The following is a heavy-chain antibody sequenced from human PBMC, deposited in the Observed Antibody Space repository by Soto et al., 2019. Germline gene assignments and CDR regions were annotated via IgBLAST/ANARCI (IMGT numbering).Heavy chain of an antibody. Sequence: QVQLQESGPGLVKPSQTLSLTCTVSGGSISSGDYYWSWIRQPPGKGLEWIGYIYYSGSTYYNPSLKSRVTISVDTSKNQFSRKLSSVTAADTAVYYCASYSSSYQATYDAFDIWGQGTMVTVSS. CDR1: GGSISSGDYY. V-gene: IGHV4-30-4*01. CDR3: ASYSSSYQATYDAFDI. D-gene: IGHD6-6*01. J-gene: IGHJ3*02. CDR2: IYYSGST.